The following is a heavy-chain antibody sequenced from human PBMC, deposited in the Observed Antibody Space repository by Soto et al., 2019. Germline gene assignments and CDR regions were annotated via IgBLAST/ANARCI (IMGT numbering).Heavy chain of an antibody. Sequence: GASVKVSCKASGYTFTSYTLNWIRQAPGQGFEWVGRVNPILAMSSSAHKFQGRVSMFADKSTGTAYMELRSLRSDDTAVYYCATSYGSGSSPFDYWGQGTLVTVSS. CDR1: GYTFTSYT. D-gene: IGHD3-10*01. V-gene: IGHV1-69*02. CDR3: ATSYGSGSSPFDY. J-gene: IGHJ4*02. CDR2: VNPILAMS.